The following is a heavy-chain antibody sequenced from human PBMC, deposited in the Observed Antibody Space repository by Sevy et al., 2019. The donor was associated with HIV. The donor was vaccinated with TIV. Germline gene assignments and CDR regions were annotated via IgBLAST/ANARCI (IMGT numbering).Heavy chain of an antibody. V-gene: IGHV4-59*01. CDR3: ARGYLRYFGARMDV. J-gene: IGHJ6*03. CDR2: IYYSGST. Sequence: QSETLSLTCTVSGGSISSYYWSWIRQPPGKGLEWIGYIYYSGSTNYNPSLKSRVTISVDTSKNQFSLKLSSVTAADTAVYYCARGYLRYFGARMDVWGKGTTVTVSS. CDR1: GGSISSYY. D-gene: IGHD3-9*01.